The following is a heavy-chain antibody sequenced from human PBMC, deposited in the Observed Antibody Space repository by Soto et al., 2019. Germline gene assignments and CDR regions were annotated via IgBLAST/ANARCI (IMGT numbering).Heavy chain of an antibody. CDR2: ISSGGST. J-gene: IGHJ4*02. V-gene: IGHV3-66*01. CDR3: ARDTFGGAYDFCH. CDR1: GFTVTDLY. D-gene: IGHD3-3*01. Sequence: EVQLVESGGGLVRPGGSLRLSCAASGFTVTDLYMTWVRQAPGKGLEWVSVISSGGSTYYADSVKGRFTISRDNSKNTLYLEMNRLRAGDTAVSSCARDTFGGAYDFCHGGQGTLVTVSS.